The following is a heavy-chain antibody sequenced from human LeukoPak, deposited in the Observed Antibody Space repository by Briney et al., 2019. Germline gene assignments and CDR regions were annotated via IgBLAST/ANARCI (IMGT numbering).Heavy chain of an antibody. V-gene: IGHV4-59*08. J-gene: IGHJ4*02. Sequence: ASETLSLTCTVSGGSISSYYWSWIRQPPGKGLKGIGNIYYSGSTNYNPSLKSRVTISVDTSKNQFSLKLSSVTAADTAVYYCARRNSLYDSSGPFDYWGQGTLVTVSS. D-gene: IGHD3-22*01. CDR2: IYYSGST. CDR3: ARRNSLYDSSGPFDY. CDR1: GGSISSYY.